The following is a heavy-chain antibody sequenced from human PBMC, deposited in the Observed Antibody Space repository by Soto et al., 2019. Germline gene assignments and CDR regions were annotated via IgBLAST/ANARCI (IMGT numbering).Heavy chain of an antibody. CDR1: GFSLTTRGVG. Sequence: QITLKDSGPTLMKPAQTLTLTCTFSGFSLTTRGVGVGWFRQPPGKPLEWLALMYWDDDKRYSPSLKTRLTSTKDTPKNQVVLTVTNMELVDTTTYYCAHRQSVATTFDYWGQGILVTVSS. J-gene: IGHJ4*02. V-gene: IGHV2-5*02. D-gene: IGHD2-15*01. CDR2: MYWDDDK. CDR3: AHRQSVATTFDY.